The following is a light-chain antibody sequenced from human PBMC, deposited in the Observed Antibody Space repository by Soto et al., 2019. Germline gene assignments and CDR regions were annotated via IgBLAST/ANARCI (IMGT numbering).Light chain of an antibody. Sequence: VLTQPASVSGSPGQSITISCTGTSSDIGAYNYVSWYQQHPGKAPKLLIYDVNYRPSGVSNRLSGSKSGNTASLTISGLQAEDEADYYCRSYAISSAYVFGTGTKVTV. J-gene: IGLJ1*01. V-gene: IGLV2-14*01. CDR2: DVN. CDR1: SSDIGAYNY. CDR3: RSYAISSAYV.